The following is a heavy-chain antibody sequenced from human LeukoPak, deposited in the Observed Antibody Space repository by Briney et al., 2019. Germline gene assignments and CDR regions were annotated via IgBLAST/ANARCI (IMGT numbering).Heavy chain of an antibody. CDR3: ARGEYSSSHHAFDI. Sequence: ASVKVSCKASGYTFTSYGISWVRRAPGQGLEWMGWISAYNGNTNYAQKLQGRVTMTTDTSTSTAYMELRSLRSDDTAVYYCARGEYSSSHHAFDIWGQGTMVTVSS. CDR2: ISAYNGNT. J-gene: IGHJ3*02. V-gene: IGHV1-18*01. D-gene: IGHD6-13*01. CDR1: GYTFTSYG.